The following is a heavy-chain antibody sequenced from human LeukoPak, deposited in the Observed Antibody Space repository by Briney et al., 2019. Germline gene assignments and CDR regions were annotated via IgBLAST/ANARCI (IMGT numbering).Heavy chain of an antibody. V-gene: IGHV3-23*01. J-gene: IGHJ4*02. CDR2: ISETGGGT. CDR3: DASDF. CDR1: GFTFATYA. Sequence: GGSLRLSCAASGFTFATYAMGWVRQSPGKGLECVSTISETGGGTHYANSVRGRFTISRDNSKNTLYLQMNNLRAEDTAIYYCDASDFWGRGTLVTVSS.